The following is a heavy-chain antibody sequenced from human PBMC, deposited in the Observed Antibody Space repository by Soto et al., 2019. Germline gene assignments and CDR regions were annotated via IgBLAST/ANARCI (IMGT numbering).Heavy chain of an antibody. CDR3: AKDSPPNYYSSGYSTR. Sequence: EVQLLESGGGLVQPGGSLRLSCAASKFTFSHYVMSWVRQSPGKGLEWVSAMSGSGGSTYYADSVKGRFTVSRDNSKNSLYLQMNSLRVGDTAVYYCAKDSPPNYYSSGYSTRWGQGTLVTVSS. CDR1: KFTFSHYV. J-gene: IGHJ4*02. V-gene: IGHV3-23*01. CDR2: MSGSGGST. D-gene: IGHD3-22*01.